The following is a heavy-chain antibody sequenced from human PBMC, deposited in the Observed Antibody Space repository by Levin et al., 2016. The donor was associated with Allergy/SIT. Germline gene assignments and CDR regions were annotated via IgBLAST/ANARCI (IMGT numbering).Heavy chain of an antibody. CDR2: IIPIFGIA. CDR1: GGTFSSYA. V-gene: IGHV1-69*04. Sequence: SVKVSCKASGGTFSSYAISWVRQAPGQGLEWMGRIIPIFGIANYAQKFQGRVTITADKSTTTAYMELSSLRSEDTAVYYCARDGVSGDYDGPTGWGWFDPWGQGTLVTVSS. J-gene: IGHJ5*02. D-gene: IGHD4-17*01. CDR3: ARDGVSGDYDGPTGWGWFDP.